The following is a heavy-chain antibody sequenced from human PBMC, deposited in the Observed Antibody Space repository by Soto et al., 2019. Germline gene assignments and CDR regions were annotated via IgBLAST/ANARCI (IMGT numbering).Heavy chain of an antibody. CDR2: INPNSGGT. D-gene: IGHD3-10*01. Sequence: AAVNVSCKASGYTFTSYDITWVLQGTGEGLARMAWINPNSGGTGYAQKSQGRVTMTRDTSISTDYMELSRLRSDDTALYYCARDRISSGSYPTYYYYAMDVWGQGTTPTDSS. CDR1: GYTFTSYD. V-gene: IGHV1-8*01. CDR3: ARDRISSGSYPTYYYYAMDV. J-gene: IGHJ6*02.